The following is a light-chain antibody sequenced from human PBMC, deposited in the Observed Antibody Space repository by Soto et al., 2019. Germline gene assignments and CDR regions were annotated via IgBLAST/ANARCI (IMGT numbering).Light chain of an antibody. Sequence: VVLTQSPATLSLSPGERGSLSCGASQSVSSSYVAWYQHKPGLAPRLLIHDTSSRAIGIPDRLSGSKSGTNFTLTIRRMEPEDVGMYYCQQYGSSPITFGQGTR. CDR2: DTS. CDR1: QSVSSSY. V-gene: IGKV3D-20*01. CDR3: QQYGSSPIT. J-gene: IGKJ5*01.